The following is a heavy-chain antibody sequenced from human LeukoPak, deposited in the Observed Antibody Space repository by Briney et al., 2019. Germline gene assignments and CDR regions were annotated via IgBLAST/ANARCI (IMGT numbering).Heavy chain of an antibody. J-gene: IGHJ1*01. CDR2: ISGDGGST. CDR3: AKDTGVVGGDCEYFQH. Sequence: GWSLRLSCAASGFTFDDYAMHWVRQAPGKGLEWVSLISGDGGSTYYADSVKGRFTISRDNSKNSLYLQMNSLRTEDTALYYCAKDTGVVGGDCEYFQHWGQGTLVTVFS. D-gene: IGHD2-21*02. CDR1: GFTFDDYA. V-gene: IGHV3-43*02.